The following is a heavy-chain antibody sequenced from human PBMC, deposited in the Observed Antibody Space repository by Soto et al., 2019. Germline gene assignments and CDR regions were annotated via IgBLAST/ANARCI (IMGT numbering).Heavy chain of an antibody. D-gene: IGHD5-18*01. CDR1: CLSISSGGYY. Sequence: SETLSLTCTVACLSISSGGYYWSWISQHPGKGLEWIGYIYYSGSTYYNPSLKSRVTISVDTSKNQFSLKLSSVTAADTAVYYCARANGYSYGFAFDIWGQGTMVT. CDR3: ARANGYSYGFAFDI. CDR2: IYYSGST. J-gene: IGHJ3*02. V-gene: IGHV4-31*03.